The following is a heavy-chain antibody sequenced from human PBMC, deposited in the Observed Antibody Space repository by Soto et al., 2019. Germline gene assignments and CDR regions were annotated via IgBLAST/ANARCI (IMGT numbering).Heavy chain of an antibody. J-gene: IGHJ4*02. D-gene: IGHD5-12*01. Sequence: SETLSLTCTVSGGSISSGGYYWSWIRQHPGKGLEWIGYIYYSGSTYYNPSLKSRVTISVDTSKNQFSLKLSSVTAADTAVYYCARDVSRDGYNHLDYWGQGTLVTVSS. V-gene: IGHV4-31*03. CDR1: GGSISSGGYY. CDR2: IYYSGST. CDR3: ARDVSRDGYNHLDY.